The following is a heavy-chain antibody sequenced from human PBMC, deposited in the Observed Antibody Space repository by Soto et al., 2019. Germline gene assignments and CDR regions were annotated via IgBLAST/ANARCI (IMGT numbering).Heavy chain of an antibody. J-gene: IGHJ4*02. D-gene: IGHD5-18*01. CDR2: IIPIFGTA. Sequence: QVQLVQSGAEVKKPGSSVKVSCKASGGTFSSYAISWLRQAPGQGLEWMGGIIPIFGTANYAQKFQGRVTITADKSTSTAYMERSSLSSEDTAVYYCARSNTAMVTGFDYWGQGTLVTVSS. CDR3: ARSNTAMVTGFDY. V-gene: IGHV1-69*06. CDR1: GGTFSSYA.